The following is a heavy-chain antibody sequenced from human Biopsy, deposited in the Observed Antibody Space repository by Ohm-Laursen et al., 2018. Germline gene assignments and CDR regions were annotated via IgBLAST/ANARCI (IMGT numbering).Heavy chain of an antibody. CDR1: GYTFTNYY. CDR3: AADSGSGSHFRFDY. V-gene: IGHV1-46*01. D-gene: IGHD3-10*01. J-gene: IGHJ4*02. Sequence: ATVKISCNASGYTFTNYYMHWVRQAPGQGLEWMGIINPSGSDATYAQKFQGRVTMTRDTSTSTAYMDLSSLRSEDTAVYYCAADSGSGSHFRFDYWGQGALVSVSS. CDR2: INPSGSDA.